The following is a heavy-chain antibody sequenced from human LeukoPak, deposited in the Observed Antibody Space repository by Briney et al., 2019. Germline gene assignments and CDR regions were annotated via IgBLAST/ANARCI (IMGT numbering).Heavy chain of an antibody. CDR2: INHSGST. CDR3: ARPQKRITIFGVVITHPIDAFDI. CDR1: GGSFSGYY. V-gene: IGHV4-34*01. Sequence: SETLSLTCAVYGGSFSGYYWSWIRQPPGKGLEWIGEINHSGSTNYNPSLKSRVTISVDTSKNQFSLKLSSVTAADTAVYYCARPQKRITIFGVVITHPIDAFDIWGQGTMVTVSS. D-gene: IGHD3-3*01. J-gene: IGHJ3*02.